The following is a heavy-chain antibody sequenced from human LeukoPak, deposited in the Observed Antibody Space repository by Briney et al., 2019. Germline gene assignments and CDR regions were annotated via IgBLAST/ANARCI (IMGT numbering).Heavy chain of an antibody. CDR3: AKDRDFDLLLSIRENWFDS. D-gene: IGHD3-9*01. Sequence: GGSLRLSCEASGFIFSSYGMSWVRQVPGKGLEWVSGISGSGGSTDYGDSVKGRFTISRDNFKNILYLQMNSLRAEDTAVYYCAKDRDFDLLLSIRENWFDSWGQGTLVTVSS. CDR2: ISGSGGST. V-gene: IGHV3-23*01. CDR1: GFIFSSYG. J-gene: IGHJ5*01.